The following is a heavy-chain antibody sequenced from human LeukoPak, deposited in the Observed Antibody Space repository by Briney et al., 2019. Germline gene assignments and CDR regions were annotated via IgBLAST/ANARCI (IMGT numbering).Heavy chain of an antibody. CDR3: ASHSAEYDILTGYHSYNSFDP. Sequence: SETLSLTCTVSGGSISSSSYYWGWIRQSPGKGLEWIGSAYYSGSPYYDPSLKSRVTISVDTSKNQSSLKLSSVTAADTAVYYCASHSAEYDILTGYHSYNSFDPWGQGILVTVSS. D-gene: IGHD3-9*01. CDR1: GGSISSSSYY. CDR2: AYYSGSP. J-gene: IGHJ5*02. V-gene: IGHV4-39*01.